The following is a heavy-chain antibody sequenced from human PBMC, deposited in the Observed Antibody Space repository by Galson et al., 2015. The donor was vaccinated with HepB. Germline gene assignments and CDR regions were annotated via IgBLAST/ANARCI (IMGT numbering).Heavy chain of an antibody. V-gene: IGHV5-51*03. CDR1: GYSLTGYW. CDR3: ASAHGLRRSHYYYYGMDV. J-gene: IGHJ6*02. Sequence: QSGAEVKKPGESLKISCKAPGYSLTGYWVGWVRQMPGKGLEWMGIIYPGDSDTRYSPSFQGQVTISADKSISTAYLQWTSLKASDTAIYYCASAHGLRRSHYYYYGMDVWGQGTTVTVS. D-gene: IGHD4-17*01. CDR2: IYPGDSDT.